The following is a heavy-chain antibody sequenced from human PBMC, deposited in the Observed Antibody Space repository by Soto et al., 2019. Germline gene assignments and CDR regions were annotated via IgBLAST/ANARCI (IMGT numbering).Heavy chain of an antibody. D-gene: IGHD3-3*01. CDR2: INAANGNT. CDR1: GYTFSTYT. V-gene: IGHV1-3*01. J-gene: IGHJ4*02. CDR3: ARTKPNYAFWSDAVNDGGYFDY. Sequence: GASVKVSCKASGYTFSTYTMHWVRQAPGQRLERMGWINAANGNTKYSQKFQGRVTITRDTSASTAYMELSSLRSEDTAVYFCARTKPNYAFWSDAVNDGGYFDYWGQGTLVTVYS.